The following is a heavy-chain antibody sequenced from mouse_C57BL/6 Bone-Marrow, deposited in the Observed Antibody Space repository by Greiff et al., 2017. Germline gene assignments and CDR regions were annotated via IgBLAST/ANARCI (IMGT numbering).Heavy chain of an antibody. D-gene: IGHD1-1*01. CDR1: GYTFTSYG. J-gene: IGHJ2*01. Sequence: QVQLQQSGAELARPGASVKLSCKASGYTFTSYGISWVKQRTGQGLEWIGEIYPRSGNNYYNEKFKGKATLTADKSSSTAYMELRSLTSEDSAVYFCARDYYGSSYGYFDYWGQGTTLTVSS. CDR3: ARDYYGSSYGYFDY. V-gene: IGHV1-81*01. CDR2: IYPRSGNN.